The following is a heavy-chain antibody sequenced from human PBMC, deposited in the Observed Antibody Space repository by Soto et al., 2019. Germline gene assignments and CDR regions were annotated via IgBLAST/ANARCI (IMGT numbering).Heavy chain of an antibody. Sequence: QVQLQQWGAGLLKPSETLSLTCANYAGSFSGYSWSWIRQPPGKGLEWIGETKHSGSTNYNPSLNRRVTISVHTSKNQCSLKLSSVTAADTAVYYWARLTTDYYYYMDVWGKGTTVTVSS. V-gene: IGHV4-34*01. J-gene: IGHJ6*03. CDR1: AGSFSGYS. D-gene: IGHD3-9*01. CDR3: ARLTTDYYYYMDV. CDR2: TKHSGST.